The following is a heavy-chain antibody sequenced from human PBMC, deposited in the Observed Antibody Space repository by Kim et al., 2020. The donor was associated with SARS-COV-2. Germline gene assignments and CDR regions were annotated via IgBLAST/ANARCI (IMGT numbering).Heavy chain of an antibody. CDR3: ARGRWVATTASYYLDY. V-gene: IGHV1-3*01. CDR2: GNAGNGDR. J-gene: IGHJ4*02. Sequence: ASVKVSCKASGFTFTDYAIQWVRQAPGRGLEWMGWGNAGNGDRRSSQKLQGRVALTRDASATTAYMELSRLTSDDTALYYCARGRWVATTASYYLDYWGQGTLLPVSS. CDR1: GFTFTDYA. D-gene: IGHD5-12*01.